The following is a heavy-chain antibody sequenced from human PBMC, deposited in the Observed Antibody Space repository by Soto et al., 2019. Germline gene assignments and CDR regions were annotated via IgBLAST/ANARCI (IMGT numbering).Heavy chain of an antibody. CDR3: AIGAAGTFDY. CDR2: ISGSGGST. CDR1: GFTFSSYA. J-gene: IGHJ4*02. V-gene: IGHV3-23*01. D-gene: IGHD6-13*01. Sequence: PGGSLRLSCAASGFTFSSYAMSWARQAPGKGLEWVSGISGSGGSTHYADSVKGRFTISRDNSKNTLYVQMNSLRDEDTAVYYCAIGAAGTFDYWGQGTLVTVSS.